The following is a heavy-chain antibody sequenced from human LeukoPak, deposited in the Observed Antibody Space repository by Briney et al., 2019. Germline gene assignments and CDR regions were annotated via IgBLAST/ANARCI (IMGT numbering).Heavy chain of an antibody. J-gene: IGHJ4*02. Sequence: GGSLRLSCAASGFTFSSYSMNWVRQAPGKGLEWVSSISSSSSYIYYADSVKGRFTISRDNARNSLSLQMNSLRVEDTAVYYCARGGAARPDYWGQGTLVTVSS. CDR1: GFTFSSYS. D-gene: IGHD6-6*01. V-gene: IGHV3-21*01. CDR3: ARGGAARPDY. CDR2: ISSSSSYI.